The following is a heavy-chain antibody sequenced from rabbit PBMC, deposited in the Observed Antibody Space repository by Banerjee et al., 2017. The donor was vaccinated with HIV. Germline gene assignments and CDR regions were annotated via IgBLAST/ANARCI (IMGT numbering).Heavy chain of an antibody. CDR1: GFSFSSGYD. V-gene: IGHV1S45*01. Sequence: QEQLVESGGGLVQPEGSLTLTCSASGFSFSSGYDMCWVRQAPGKGLEWIGCIYTGSGSTYYASWAKGRFTISKTSSTTVTLQMPSLTAADTATYFCARGKPGFNRGDLWGPGTLVTVS. D-gene: IGHD3-1*01. CDR2: IYTGSGST. J-gene: IGHJ4*01. CDR3: ARGKPGFNRGDL.